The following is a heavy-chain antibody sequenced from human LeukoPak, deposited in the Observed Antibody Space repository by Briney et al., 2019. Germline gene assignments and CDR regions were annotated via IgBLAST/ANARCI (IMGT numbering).Heavy chain of an antibody. Sequence: GGSLRLSCAASGFTFSTYTMHWVRQAPGKGLEWVAVISYDGSNKYYADSVKGRFTISRDNSKNTLYLQMNSLRAEDTAVYYCARVALPQWLVREFDSWAQGTLVTVSS. J-gene: IGHJ4*02. V-gene: IGHV3-30*04. CDR2: ISYDGSNK. CDR1: GFTFSTYT. CDR3: ARVALPQWLVREFDS. D-gene: IGHD6-19*01.